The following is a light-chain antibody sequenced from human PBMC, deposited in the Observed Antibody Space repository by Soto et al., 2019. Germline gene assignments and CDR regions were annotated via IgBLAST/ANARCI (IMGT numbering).Light chain of an antibody. J-gene: IGKJ1*01. CDR2: DAP. Sequence: DIQMTQSPSSVSASVGDRVTITCRASQAIDSWLAWYQQKPGEAPKLLIYDAPSLESGVPSRFSGSGSGTEFTLTISSLQPDDFATYYCQQYNSYSLTWTFGQGTKVDIK. CDR1: QAIDSW. V-gene: IGKV1-5*01. CDR3: QQYNSYSLTWT.